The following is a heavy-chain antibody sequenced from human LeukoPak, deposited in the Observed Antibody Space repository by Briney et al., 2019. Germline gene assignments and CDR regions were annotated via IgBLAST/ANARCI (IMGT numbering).Heavy chain of an antibody. CDR3: ARGTLSRFDY. V-gene: IGHV3-21*01. Sequence: GGFLRLSCAASGFTFSSYSMNWVRQAPGKGLEWVSSISSSSSYIYYADSMKGRFTISRDNAKNSLYLQMNSLRAEDTAVYYCARGTLSRFDYWGQGTLVTVSS. CDR2: ISSSSSYI. CDR1: GFTFSSYS. J-gene: IGHJ4*02.